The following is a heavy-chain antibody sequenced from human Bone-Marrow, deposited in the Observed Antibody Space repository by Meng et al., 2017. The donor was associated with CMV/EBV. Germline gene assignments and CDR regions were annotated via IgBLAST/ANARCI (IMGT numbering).Heavy chain of an antibody. CDR2: ISSSGSTI. J-gene: IGHJ6*02. CDR3: ARERMTYYYGSGSYPWMDV. V-gene: IGHV3-48*03. Sequence: GESLKISCAASGFTFSSYAMSWVRQAPGKGLEWVSYISSSGSTIYYADSVKGRFTISRDNAKNSLYLQMNSLRAEDTAVYYCARERMTYYYGSGSYPWMDVWGQGNTVTVSS. CDR1: GFTFSSYA. D-gene: IGHD3-10*01.